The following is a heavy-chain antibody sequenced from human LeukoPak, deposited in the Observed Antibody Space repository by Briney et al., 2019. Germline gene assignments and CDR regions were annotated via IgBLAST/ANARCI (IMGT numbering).Heavy chain of an antibody. V-gene: IGHV4-34*01. Sequence: SETLSLTCAVYGGSFSDYFWSWIRQPPGKGLEWIGEISHSGSTTYNPSLRSRVTISGDTSKKQFSLRLSSVTAADTAVYYCARAYADQTDYFDYWGQGTLVTVSS. CDR2: ISHSGST. J-gene: IGHJ4*02. D-gene: IGHD4-17*01. CDR3: ARAYADQTDYFDY. CDR1: GGSFSDYF.